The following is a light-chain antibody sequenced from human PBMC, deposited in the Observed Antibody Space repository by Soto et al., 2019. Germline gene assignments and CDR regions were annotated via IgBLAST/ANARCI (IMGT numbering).Light chain of an antibody. V-gene: IGKV3-20*01. CDR3: QQYGSSRT. Sequence: EIVMMQSPAILSVSPGETATLSCRASESIVSDLAWYQQRPGQPPNLLIFGASNRAPGIPDRFSGSGSGTDFTLTISRLEPEDFAVYYCQQYGSSRTFGQGTKVDI. CDR2: GAS. J-gene: IGKJ1*01. CDR1: ESIVSD.